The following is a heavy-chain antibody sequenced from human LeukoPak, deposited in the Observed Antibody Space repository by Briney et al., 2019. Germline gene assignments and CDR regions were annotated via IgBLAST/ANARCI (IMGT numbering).Heavy chain of an antibody. D-gene: IGHD6-19*01. CDR1: GFTFSSCG. Sequence: GGSLRLPCAASGFTFSSCGMHWVRQAPGKGLEWVAVISYDGSNKYYADSVKGRFTISRDNSKNTLFLEMNSLRAEDTAVYYCAKALTSGWYLDAFNIWGQGTMVTVSS. CDR3: AKALTSGWYLDAFNI. CDR2: ISYDGSNK. V-gene: IGHV3-30*18. J-gene: IGHJ3*02.